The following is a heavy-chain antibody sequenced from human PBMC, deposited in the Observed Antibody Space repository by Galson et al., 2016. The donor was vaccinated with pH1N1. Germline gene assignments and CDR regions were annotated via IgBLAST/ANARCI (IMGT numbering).Heavy chain of an antibody. V-gene: IGHV4-31*03. Sequence: LSLTCTVSGGSISSGGYYWSWIRQHPGKGLEWIGYIFYSGSTYYNPSLKSRVTISVDTSKNQFSLKLSSVTAADTAVYYCAGGVSVAGTPRLDYLCQGTLVTVSS. J-gene: IGHJ4*02. CDR2: IFYSGST. CDR1: GGSISSGGYY. D-gene: IGHD6-19*01. CDR3: AGGVSVAGTPRLDY.